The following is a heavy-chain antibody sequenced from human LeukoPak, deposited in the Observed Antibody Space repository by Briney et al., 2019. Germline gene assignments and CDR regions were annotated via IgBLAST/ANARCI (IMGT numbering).Heavy chain of an antibody. J-gene: IGHJ4*02. CDR1: GFTFSSYG. Sequence: GGSLRLSCAASGFTFSSYGMHWVRQAPGKGLEWVALISYDGTDKYYADSVKGRFAISRDNSKNTLYLQMNSLRAEDTAVYYCARDNSARAAEYWGQGTLVTVSS. CDR3: ARDNSARAAEY. D-gene: IGHD4-23*01. V-gene: IGHV3-30*03. CDR2: ISYDGTDK.